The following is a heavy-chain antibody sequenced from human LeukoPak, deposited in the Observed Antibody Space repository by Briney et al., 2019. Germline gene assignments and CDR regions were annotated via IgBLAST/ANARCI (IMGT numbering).Heavy chain of an antibody. V-gene: IGHV1-2*02. D-gene: IGHD3-3*02. Sequence: ASVKVSCKASGYTFTGYYMHWVRQAPGQGLEWMGWINPNSGGTNYAQKFQGRVTMTRDTSINTAYMELSRLRSDDTAVYFCARRPINCIIANCYVDYWGQGTLVTVSS. CDR2: INPNSGGT. CDR1: GYTFTGYY. CDR3: ARRPINCIIANCYVDY. J-gene: IGHJ4*02.